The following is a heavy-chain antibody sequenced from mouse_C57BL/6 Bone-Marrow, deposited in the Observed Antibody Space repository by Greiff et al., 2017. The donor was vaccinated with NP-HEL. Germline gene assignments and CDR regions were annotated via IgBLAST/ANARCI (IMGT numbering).Heavy chain of an antibody. CDR1: GYTFTSYW. J-gene: IGHJ2*01. V-gene: IGHV1-72*01. Sequence: VQLQQSGAELVKPGASVKLSCKASGYTFTSYWMHWVKQRPGRGFEWIGRIDPNSGGTKYNEKFKSKATLTVDKPSSTAYMQLSSLTSEDSAVYYCARGGLRRYFDYWGQGTTLTVSS. CDR3: ARGGLRRYFDY. D-gene: IGHD2-4*01. CDR2: IDPNSGGT.